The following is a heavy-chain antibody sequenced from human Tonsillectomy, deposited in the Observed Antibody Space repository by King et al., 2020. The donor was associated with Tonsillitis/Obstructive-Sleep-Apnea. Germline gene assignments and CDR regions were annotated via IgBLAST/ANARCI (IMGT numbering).Heavy chain of an antibody. V-gene: IGHV1-18*01. Sequence: VQLVESGAEVKKPGASVKVSCKASGYTFTSYGFSWVRQAPGQGLEWMGWISAYNVNTNYAQKLQGRVTMTTDTSTSTAYMELRSLRSDDTAVYYCARGPQTRGYSGYDQFLATYYFDYWGQGTLVTVSS. CDR1: GYTFTSYG. J-gene: IGHJ4*02. CDR2: ISAYNVNT. D-gene: IGHD5-12*01. CDR3: ARGPQTRGYSGYDQFLATYYFDY.